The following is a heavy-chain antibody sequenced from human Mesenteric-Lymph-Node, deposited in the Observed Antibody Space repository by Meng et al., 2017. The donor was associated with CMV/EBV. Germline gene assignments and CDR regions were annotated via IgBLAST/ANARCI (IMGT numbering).Heavy chain of an antibody. D-gene: IGHD2/OR15-2a*01. Sequence: GGSLRLSCAASGFSFSNYGMHWVRQAPGKGLEWVAFIRYDGSDKDYADSVKGRFTISRDNSKNTVFLQMNSLRVEDTAVYYCAKSVALMTIEYFDYWGQGTLVTVSS. CDR2: IRYDGSDK. CDR1: GFSFSNYG. V-gene: IGHV3-30*02. CDR3: AKSVALMTIEYFDY. J-gene: IGHJ4*02.